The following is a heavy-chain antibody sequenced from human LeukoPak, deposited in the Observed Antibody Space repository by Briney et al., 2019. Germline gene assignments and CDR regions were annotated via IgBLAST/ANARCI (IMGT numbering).Heavy chain of an antibody. CDR2: IYPGYSDT. D-gene: IGHD3-22*01. CDR1: GYRFTSYW. Sequence: THGESLKIFCNSSGYRFTSYWIDLVRQMPGEGLEWIGIIYPGYSDTRYSPSFQGQVTISADKSISTAYLQWGSLKASDTAMYYCARQSDYYDSSGTRNWYDPWGQGTLVTVSS. CDR3: ARQSDYYDSSGTRNWYDP. J-gene: IGHJ5*02. V-gene: IGHV5-51*01.